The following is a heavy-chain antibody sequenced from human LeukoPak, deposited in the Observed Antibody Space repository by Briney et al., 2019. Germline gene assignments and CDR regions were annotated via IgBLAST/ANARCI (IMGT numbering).Heavy chain of an antibody. J-gene: IGHJ5*02. D-gene: IGHD4-17*01. CDR1: GYTLNSLG. CDR2: ISANNGNT. Sequence: ASVKVSCKASGYTLNSLGITWVRQAPGQGLEWMGWISANNGNTNYAQKLQGRVTMTTDISTSTAYMELRSLRSDDTAVYYCAREVTTVTTNWFDPWGQGTLVTVSS. V-gene: IGHV1-18*01. CDR3: AREVTTVTTNWFDP.